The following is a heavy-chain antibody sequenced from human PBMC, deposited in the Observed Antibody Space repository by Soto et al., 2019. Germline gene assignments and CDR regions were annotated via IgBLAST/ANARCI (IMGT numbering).Heavy chain of an antibody. CDR1: GFTFSSYA. D-gene: IGHD2-15*01. V-gene: IGHV3-23*01. Sequence: EVQLLESGGGLVQPGGSLRLSCAASGFTFSSYAMSWVRQAPGKGLEWVSAISGSGGSTYYADSVKGRFTISRDNSKNTRYLQMTSLRAEDTAVYYCAKDCAAGYCSGGSCCPFDYWGQGTLVTVSS. CDR2: ISGSGGST. CDR3: AKDCAAGYCSGGSCCPFDY. J-gene: IGHJ4*02.